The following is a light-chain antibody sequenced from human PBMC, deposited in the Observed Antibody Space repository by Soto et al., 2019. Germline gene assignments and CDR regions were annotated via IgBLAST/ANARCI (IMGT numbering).Light chain of an antibody. Sequence: QCALTQPASVCGSPGQSITISCTGTSSDVGGYNFVSWYQQLPGKAPKLMIYEVTSRPSGVSNRFSGSKSGNTASLTISGLQPEDEADYYCSSYTTSSTVVFGTGTKLTVL. J-gene: IGLJ1*01. CDR2: EVT. V-gene: IGLV2-14*03. CDR1: SSDVGGYNF. CDR3: SSYTTSSTVV.